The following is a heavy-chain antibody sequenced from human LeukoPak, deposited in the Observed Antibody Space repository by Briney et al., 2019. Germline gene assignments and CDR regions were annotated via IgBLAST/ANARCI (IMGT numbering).Heavy chain of an antibody. V-gene: IGHV4-59*11. CDR2: VYDNGDT. J-gene: IGHJ5*02. D-gene: IGHD2-21*02. CDR3: ARVFRGVVTSNWFDP. Sequence: SETLSLTCTVSGGSINGHYWTWIRQPPGKGLEWIGFVYDNGDTNYNSSLQSRVTMSVDTSKNQPSLKMRSVTAADTAIYYCARVFRGVVTSNWFDPWGQGTLVTVSS. CDR1: GGSINGHY.